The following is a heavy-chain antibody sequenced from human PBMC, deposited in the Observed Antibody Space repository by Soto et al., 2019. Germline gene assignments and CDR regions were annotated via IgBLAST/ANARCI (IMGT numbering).Heavy chain of an antibody. J-gene: IGHJ3*02. V-gene: IGHV3-48*01. CDR3: ARTDSFDM. CDR1: TFSFSSFS. Sequence: GGSLRLSCAASTFSFSSFSMNWVRQAPGKGLERVSYISNTGGTIYYADSVKGRFTVSRDSARNSLYLQMNSLRAEDTAVYYCARTDSFDMWGQGTMVTVSS. CDR2: ISNTGGTI.